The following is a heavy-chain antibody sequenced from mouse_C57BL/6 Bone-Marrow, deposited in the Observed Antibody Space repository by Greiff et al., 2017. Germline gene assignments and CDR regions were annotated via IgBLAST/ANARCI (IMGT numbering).Heavy chain of an antibody. CDR2: IHPNSGNT. D-gene: IGHD1-1*01. CDR1: GYTFTSYW. V-gene: IGHV1-64*01. CDR3: AIVLLSYVPFCYAMDY. J-gene: IGHJ4*01. Sequence: QVQLQQPGAELVKPGASVKLSCKASGYTFTSYWMHWVKQRPGQGLEWIGMIHPNSGNTYYNEKFKGKATLTADKSSSTAYMELRSLTSEDSAVXFCAIVLLSYVPFCYAMDYWGQGTSVTVSS.